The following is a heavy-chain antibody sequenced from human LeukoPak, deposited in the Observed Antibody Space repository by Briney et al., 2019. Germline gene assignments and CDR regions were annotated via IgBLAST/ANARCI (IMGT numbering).Heavy chain of an antibody. D-gene: IGHD1-26*01. V-gene: IGHV3-7*01. CDR3: ASLRLGYSGSYYFDY. CDR2: IKQDGSEK. J-gene: IGHJ4*02. CDR1: KFAFSSYA. Sequence: PGGSLRLSCAASKFAFSSYAMSWVRQAPGKGLEWVANIKQDGSEKYYVDSVKGRFTISRDNAKNSLYLQMNSLRAEDTAVYYCASLRLGYSGSYYFDYWGQGTLVTVSS.